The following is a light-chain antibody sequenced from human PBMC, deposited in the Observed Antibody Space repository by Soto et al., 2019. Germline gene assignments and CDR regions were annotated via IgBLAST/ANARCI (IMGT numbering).Light chain of an antibody. CDR2: KSS. Sequence: DIQMTQSPSTLSASVGDRVTITCRARQSRSRSLAWYQQKPGKATKLLIYKSSSLESGVPSRFSGSGSGTEFTLTISILQPDDFATYYCQHYNDYSPTWTFGQGTKVEI. V-gene: IGKV1-5*03. CDR3: QHYNDYSPTWT. CDR1: QSRSRS. J-gene: IGKJ1*01.